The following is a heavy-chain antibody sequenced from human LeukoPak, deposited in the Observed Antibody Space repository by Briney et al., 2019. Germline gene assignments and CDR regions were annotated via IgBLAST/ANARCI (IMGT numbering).Heavy chain of an antibody. D-gene: IGHD1-26*01. CDR2: IYHSGST. V-gene: IGHV4-59*01. Sequence: SEPLSLPCTVSDGSIISYYWSWIRPPPGKGLEGIGYIYHSGSTNYNPSLKSRVTISVDTSKTQFSLKRSSVTAADTAVYYWAGGGSFLKYNWFDPWGQGTLVTVSS. J-gene: IGHJ5*02. CDR3: AGGGSFLKYNWFDP. CDR1: DGSIISYY.